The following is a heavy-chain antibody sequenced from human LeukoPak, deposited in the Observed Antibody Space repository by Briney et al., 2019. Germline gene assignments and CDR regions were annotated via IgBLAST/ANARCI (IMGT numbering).Heavy chain of an antibody. CDR3: AKSDDIVVVPAAIAFGY. D-gene: IGHD2-2*01. CDR1: GFTFSSYA. J-gene: IGHJ4*02. CDR2: ISGSGGST. V-gene: IGHV3-23*01. Sequence: GGSLRLSCAASGFTFSSYAMSWVRQAPGKGLEWVSAISGSGGSTYYADSVKGRFTISRDNSKNTLYLQMNSLRAEDTAVYYCAKSDDIVVVPAAIAFGYWGQGTLVTVSS.